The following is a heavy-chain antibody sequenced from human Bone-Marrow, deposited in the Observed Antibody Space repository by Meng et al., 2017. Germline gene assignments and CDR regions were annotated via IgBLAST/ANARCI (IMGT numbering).Heavy chain of an antibody. J-gene: IGHJ5*02. CDR2: IYPGDSDT. V-gene: IGHV5-51*01. Sequence: GGSLRLSCKGSGYSFTSYWIGWVRQMPGKGLEWMGIIYPGDSDTRYSPSFQGQVTISADKSISTAYLQWSSLKASDTAMYYCARGEAYFPTTGADWFDPWGQGTLVTV. D-gene: IGHD2-21*01. CDR1: GYSFTSYW. CDR3: ARGEAYFPTTGADWFDP.